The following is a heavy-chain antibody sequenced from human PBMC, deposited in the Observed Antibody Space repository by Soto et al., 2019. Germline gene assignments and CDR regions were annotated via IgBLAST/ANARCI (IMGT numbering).Heavy chain of an antibody. Sequence: ASVKVSCKASGYTFTSYAMHWVRQAPGQRLEWMGWINAGNGNTKYSQKFQGRVTITRDTSASTAYMELSSLGSEDTAVYYCARKRVTSPGSFDIWGQGTMVTVSS. CDR3: ARKRVTSPGSFDI. CDR2: INAGNGNT. V-gene: IGHV1-3*01. J-gene: IGHJ3*02. CDR1: GYTFTSYA.